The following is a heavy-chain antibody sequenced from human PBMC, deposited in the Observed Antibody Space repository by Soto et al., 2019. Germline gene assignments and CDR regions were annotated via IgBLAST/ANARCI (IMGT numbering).Heavy chain of an antibody. CDR2: ISGSGGST. D-gene: IGHD6-19*01. V-gene: IGHV3-23*01. CDR3: GKEGGYSSGWETIDY. J-gene: IGHJ4*02. CDR1: GFTFSSYA. Sequence: GGSLRLSCAASGFTFSSYAMSWVRQAPGKGLEWVSAISGSGGSTYYADSVKGRFTISRDNSKNTLYLQMNSLRAEDTAVYYCGKEGGYSSGWETIDYWGPGTLVTVSS.